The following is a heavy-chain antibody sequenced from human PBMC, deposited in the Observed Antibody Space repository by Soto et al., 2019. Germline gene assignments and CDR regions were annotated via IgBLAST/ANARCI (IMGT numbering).Heavy chain of an antibody. D-gene: IGHD1-1*01. CDR3: ARPNGPRHYYYGMDV. CDR1: GYSFTTYW. V-gene: IGHV5-51*01. CDR2: IYPGDSDT. Sequence: PGESLKISCKGSGYSFTTYWIGWVRQMPGKGLEWMGIIYPGDSDTRYSPSFQGQVTISADKSISTAYLQWSSLQASGTAMYYCARPNGPRHYYYGMDVWGQGTPVTVSS. J-gene: IGHJ6*02.